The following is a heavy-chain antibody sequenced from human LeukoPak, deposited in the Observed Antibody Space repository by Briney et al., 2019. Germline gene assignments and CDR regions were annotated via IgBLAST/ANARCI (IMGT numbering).Heavy chain of an antibody. D-gene: IGHD4/OR15-4a*01. CDR1: GLIFNKHA. CDR3: AKERDYGPADY. CDR2: LSGSGSST. Sequence: PGWSLRLSCVPSGLIFNKHAMSWVRQAPGKGLEWVSGLSGSGSSTDYADSVKGRFTVSRDNSKNALFLQMNSLRAEDTAIYYCAKERDYGPADYWGQGTLVTVSS. J-gene: IGHJ4*02. V-gene: IGHV3-23*01.